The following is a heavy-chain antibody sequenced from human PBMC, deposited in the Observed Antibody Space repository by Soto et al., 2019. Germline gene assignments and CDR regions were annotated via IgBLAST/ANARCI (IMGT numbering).Heavy chain of an antibody. Sequence: PGGSLRLSCAASGFTFSSYGMRWVRQAPGKGLEWVAVISYDGSNKYYADSVKGRFTISRDNSKNTLYLQMNSLRAEDTAVYYCAKDRSHHYDYHGMDVWGQGTTVTVSS. CDR1: GFTFSSYG. CDR3: AKDRSHHYDYHGMDV. J-gene: IGHJ6*02. V-gene: IGHV3-30*18. CDR2: ISYDGSNK.